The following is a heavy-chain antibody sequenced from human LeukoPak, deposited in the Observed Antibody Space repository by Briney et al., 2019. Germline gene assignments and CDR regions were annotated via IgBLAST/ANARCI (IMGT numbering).Heavy chain of an antibody. V-gene: IGHV3-23*01. J-gene: IGHJ4*02. CDR3: ANGGVWGSYRYPLYFDY. D-gene: IGHD3-16*02. Sequence: GGSLRLSCAASGFTFSSYAMSWVRQAPGEGLEWVSAISGSGGSTYYADSVKGRFTISRDNSKNTLYLQMNSLRAEDTAVYYCANGGVWGSYRYPLYFDYWGQGTLVTVSS. CDR1: GFTFSSYA. CDR2: ISGSGGST.